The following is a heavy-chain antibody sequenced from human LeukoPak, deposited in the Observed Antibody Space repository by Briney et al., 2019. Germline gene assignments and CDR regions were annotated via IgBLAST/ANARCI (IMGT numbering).Heavy chain of an antibody. CDR1: EFIFSSVA. CDR3: AKDIVATNYYYGMDV. D-gene: IGHD5-12*01. J-gene: IGHJ6*02. Sequence: GGSLRLSCAASEFIFSSVAMSWVRQAPGKGLEWVSAISGSGGSTYYADSVKGRFTISRDNSKNTLYLQMNSLRAEDTAVYYCAKDIVATNYYYGMDVWGQGTTVTVSS. CDR2: ISGSGGST. V-gene: IGHV3-23*01.